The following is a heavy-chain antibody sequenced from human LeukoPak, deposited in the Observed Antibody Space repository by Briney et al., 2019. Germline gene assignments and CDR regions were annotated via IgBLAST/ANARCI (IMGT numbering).Heavy chain of an antibody. CDR3: TRGGDYDFWSGYSQFDY. V-gene: IGHV3-49*03. D-gene: IGHD3-3*01. CDR2: IRSNAYGGTT. Sequence: GGSLRLSCTASGFTFGDYAMSWFRQAPGKGLEWVGFIRSNAYGGTTEYAASVKGRFTISRDDSKSIAYLQMNSLKTEDTAVYYCTRGGDYDFWSGYSQFDYWGQGTLVTVSS. J-gene: IGHJ4*02. CDR1: GFTFGDYA.